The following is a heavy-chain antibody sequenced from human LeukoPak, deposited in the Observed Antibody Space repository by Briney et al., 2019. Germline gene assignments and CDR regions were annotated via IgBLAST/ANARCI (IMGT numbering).Heavy chain of an antibody. CDR1: GGSISSYY. CDR3: AREIIYYDSSGYYLPYWYFDL. J-gene: IGHJ2*01. V-gene: IGHV4-59*01. CDR2: IYYSGST. Sequence: SETLSLTCTVSGGSISSYYWSWIRQPPGQGLEWIGYIYYSGSTNYNPSLKSRVTISVDTSKNQFPLKLSSVTAADTAVYYCAREIIYYDSSGYYLPYWYFDLWGRGTLVTVSS. D-gene: IGHD3-22*01.